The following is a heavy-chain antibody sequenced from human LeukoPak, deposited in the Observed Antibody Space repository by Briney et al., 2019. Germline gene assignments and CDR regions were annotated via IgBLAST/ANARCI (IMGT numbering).Heavy chain of an antibody. J-gene: IGHJ4*02. Sequence: GGSLRLSCAASGFIFDDYAMHWVRQDPGKGLEWVSGISWNSGSIGYADSVKGRFTISRDNAKNSLYLQMNSLRAEDTALYYCAKGYSYDPWYYFDYWGQGTLVTVSS. V-gene: IGHV3-9*01. CDR2: ISWNSGSI. D-gene: IGHD5-18*01. CDR3: AKGYSYDPWYYFDY. CDR1: GFIFDDYA.